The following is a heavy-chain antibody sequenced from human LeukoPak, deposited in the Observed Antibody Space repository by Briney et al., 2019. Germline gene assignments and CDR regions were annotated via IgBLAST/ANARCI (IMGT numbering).Heavy chain of an antibody. CDR1: GFTFSGYA. V-gene: IGHV3-23*01. CDR2: ISGSGGST. J-gene: IGHJ4*02. D-gene: IGHD3-22*01. Sequence: GGSLRLSCAASGFTFSGYAMSWVRQAPGKGLEWVSAISGSGGSTYYADSVKGRFTISRDNSKNTLYLQMNSLRAEDTAVYYCAKDTSGLGGYSSDYWGQGTLVTVSS. CDR3: AKDTSGLGGYSSDY.